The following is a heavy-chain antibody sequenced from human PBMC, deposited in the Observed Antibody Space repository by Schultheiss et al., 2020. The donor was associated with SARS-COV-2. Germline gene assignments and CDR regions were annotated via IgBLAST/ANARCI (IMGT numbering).Heavy chain of an antibody. CDR2: ISSNGGST. Sequence: GGSLRLSCSASGFTFSSYAMHWVRQAPGKGLEYVSAISSNGGSTYYADSVKGRFTISRDNSKNTLYLQMSSLRAEDTALYYCAKEGYSTYGMDVWGQGTTVTVSS. J-gene: IGHJ6*02. CDR1: GFTFSSYA. CDR3: AKEGYSTYGMDV. V-gene: IGHV3-64D*06. D-gene: IGHD6-13*01.